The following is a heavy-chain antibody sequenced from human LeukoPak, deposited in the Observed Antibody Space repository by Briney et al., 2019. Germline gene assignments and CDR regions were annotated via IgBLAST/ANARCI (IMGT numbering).Heavy chain of an antibody. CDR2: ISGSTTST. CDR1: GFTFSSYA. D-gene: IGHD6-19*01. V-gene: IGHV3-23*01. Sequence: GGSLRLSCAASGFTFSSYAMTWVRQAPGKGLEWVSHISGSTTSTYYADSVKGRFTISRDNSKNTLYLQMNSLRAEDTAVYYCAKDRRPVADYCYFHMDVWGKGTTVTVSS. J-gene: IGHJ6*03. CDR3: AKDRRPVADYCYFHMDV.